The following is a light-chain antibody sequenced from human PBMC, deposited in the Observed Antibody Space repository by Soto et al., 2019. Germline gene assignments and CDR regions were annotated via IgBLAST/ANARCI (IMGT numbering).Light chain of an antibody. CDR3: SSYTTNKTLL. Sequence: QSALTQPASVSGSPGQSITISRTGTSSDVGAHKFVSWYQQHPGKAPKLIFYEVSNRPPGLSDRFSGSKSGTTASLTISGLQAEDEADYFCSSYTTNKTLLFGGGTKLTVL. J-gene: IGLJ2*01. CDR1: SSDVGAHKF. V-gene: IGLV2-14*01. CDR2: EVS.